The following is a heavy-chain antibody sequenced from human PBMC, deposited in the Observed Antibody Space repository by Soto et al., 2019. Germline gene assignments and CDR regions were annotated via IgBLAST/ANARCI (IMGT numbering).Heavy chain of an antibody. D-gene: IGHD3-10*01. Sequence: SGPTLVNPTPTLTLTCTFSGFSLSTSGVGVGWIRQPPGKALEWLALIYWNDDKRYSPSLKSRLTITKDTSKNQVVLTMTNMDPVDTATYYCAHRRGYGSGSQTIFDYWGQGTLVTVSS. V-gene: IGHV2-5*01. CDR1: GFSLSTSGVG. CDR2: IYWNDDK. J-gene: IGHJ4*02. CDR3: AHRRGYGSGSQTIFDY.